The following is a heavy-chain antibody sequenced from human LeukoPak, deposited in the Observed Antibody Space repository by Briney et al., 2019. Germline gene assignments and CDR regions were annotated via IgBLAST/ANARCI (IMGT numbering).Heavy chain of an antibody. CDR3: ARESVGDYGIDAFDI. J-gene: IGHJ3*02. CDR2: ISGNGDTT. V-gene: IGHV3-64*02. Sequence: GGSLRLSCAASGFTFSTYAVHWVRQAPGKGLEYVSGISGNGDTTYYADSVKGRFTISRDNSKNTLFLQMGSLRAEDMAVYYCARESVGDYGIDAFDIWGQGTMVTVSS. D-gene: IGHD4/OR15-4a*01. CDR1: GFTFSTYA.